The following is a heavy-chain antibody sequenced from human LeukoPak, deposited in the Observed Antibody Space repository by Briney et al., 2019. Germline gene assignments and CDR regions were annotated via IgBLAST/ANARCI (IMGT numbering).Heavy chain of an antibody. V-gene: IGHV4-59*01. Sequence: SETLSLTCTVSGGSISSYCWSWIRQPPGKGLEWIGYIYDDGSTNYNPSLKSRVTISVDTSKNQFSLKLSSVTAADTAVYYCAGAPTYSSPPLYYYYAMDVWGQGTTVTVSS. J-gene: IGHJ6*02. CDR3: AGAPTYSSPPLYYYYAMDV. CDR2: IYDDGST. D-gene: IGHD4-11*01. CDR1: GGSISSYC.